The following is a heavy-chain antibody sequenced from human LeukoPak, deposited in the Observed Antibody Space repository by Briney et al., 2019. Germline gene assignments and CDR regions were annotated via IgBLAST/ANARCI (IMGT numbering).Heavy chain of an antibody. CDR3: TRRPYSSSWYYFDY. V-gene: IGHV3-11*04. J-gene: IGHJ4*02. D-gene: IGHD6-13*01. Sequence: GGSLRLSCAVSGFTFSDYYMSWVRQAPGRGLEWVSYISSSGSMLHYADSVEGRFTISRDNAKNSLYLQMSSLRVEDTAVYYCTRRPYSSSWYYFDYWGQGTLVTVSS. CDR2: ISSSGSML. CDR1: GFTFSDYY.